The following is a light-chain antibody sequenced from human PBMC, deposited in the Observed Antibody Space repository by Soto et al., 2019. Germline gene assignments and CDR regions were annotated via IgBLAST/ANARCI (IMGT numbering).Light chain of an antibody. CDR2: AAS. CDR3: QQSYSTPLT. CDR1: QSISSY. J-gene: IGKJ4*01. V-gene: IGKV1-39*01. Sequence: DIQMTQSPSSLSASVGDRVTITFRASQSISSYLNWYQQKPGKAPKLLIYAASSLQSGVPSRFSGSGSGTDFTLTISSLQPEDFATYYCQQSYSTPLTFGGRTNVDI.